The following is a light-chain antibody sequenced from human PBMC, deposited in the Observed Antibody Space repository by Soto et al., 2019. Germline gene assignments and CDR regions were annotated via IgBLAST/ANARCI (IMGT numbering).Light chain of an antibody. CDR2: KAS. J-gene: IGKJ2*01. CDR1: QSISNW. Sequence: DIQMTQSPSTLSASVGDRVTITCRASQSISNWLAWYQQRPGKAPKLLSYKASSLESGVPSRFSGSGSGTEFTLTISSRQPDDFATYYCQQYKSYWYTFGQGTRLEIK. CDR3: QQYKSYWYT. V-gene: IGKV1-5*03.